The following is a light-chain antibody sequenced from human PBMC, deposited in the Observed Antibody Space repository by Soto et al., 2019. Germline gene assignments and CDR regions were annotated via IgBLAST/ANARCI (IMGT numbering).Light chain of an antibody. Sequence: SYELTQPPSVSVAPGKTARITCGGKNIGSKSVQWYQQKPGQAPVLVIYYDSDRPSVIPERFSGSNSGNTATLTISRVEAGDEADYYCQVWDSSSDHVVFGGGTKLTVL. CDR2: YDS. J-gene: IGLJ2*01. V-gene: IGLV3-21*04. CDR3: QVWDSSSDHVV. CDR1: NIGSKS.